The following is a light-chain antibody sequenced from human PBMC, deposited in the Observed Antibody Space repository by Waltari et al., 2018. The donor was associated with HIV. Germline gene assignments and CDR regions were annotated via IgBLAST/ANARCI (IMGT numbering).Light chain of an antibody. Sequence: DIQMTQSPSSLSASVGDRVTITCQTSQNVNTYLNWYQQTPGNAPKLLIYGATNLQSGVATRFSGSGSVTNFTLTIDSLQPDDFVLYYCQQSYSTLFTFGPGTKL. V-gene: IGKV1-39*01. J-gene: IGKJ2*01. CDR1: QNVNTY. CDR3: QQSYSTLFT. CDR2: GAT.